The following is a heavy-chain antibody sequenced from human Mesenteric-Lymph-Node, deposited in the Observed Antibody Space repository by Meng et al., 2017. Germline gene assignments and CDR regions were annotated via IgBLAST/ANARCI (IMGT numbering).Heavy chain of an antibody. V-gene: IGHV3-23*01. D-gene: IGHD2-8*01. CDR3: ARPRGAVDNGIWGFLEY. CDR2: ITGDGGGK. CDR1: GLTFSRYA. Sequence: GESLKISCAGSGLTFSRYAMIWIRQAPGKGLEWVSSITGDGGGKHYAESVRGRFFISRDNFKNTLYLQMNSLRDEDTAVYYCARPRGAVDNGIWGFLEYWGQGAMGTVSS. J-gene: IGHJ4*02.